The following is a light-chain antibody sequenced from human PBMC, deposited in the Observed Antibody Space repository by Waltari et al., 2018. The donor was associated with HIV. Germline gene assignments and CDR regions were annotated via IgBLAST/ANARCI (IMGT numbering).Light chain of an antibody. Sequence: DIRLSQSPSTLSASAEDRVAITCRAGQNVGAFLAWYQQKPGKPPKLLIFQASILEGGVPSRFSGSVSGSDFTLTINGLQSDDFATYYCHQYASFSGTFGQGTKVEL. CDR2: QAS. CDR3: HQYASFSGT. CDR1: QNVGAF. J-gene: IGKJ1*01. V-gene: IGKV1-5*03.